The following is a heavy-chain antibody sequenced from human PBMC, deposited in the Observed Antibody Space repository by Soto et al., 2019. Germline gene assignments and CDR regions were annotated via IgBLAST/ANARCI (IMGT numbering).Heavy chain of an antibody. V-gene: IGHV4-30-2*01. J-gene: IGHJ4*02. CDR3: ARGNDSSGYYLYYFDY. CDR1: GGSISSGGYS. D-gene: IGHD3-22*01. CDR2: IYHSGST. Sequence: SETLSLTCAVSGGSISSGGYSWSWIRQPPGKGLEWIGYIYHSGSTYYNPSLKSRVTISVDRSKNQFSLKLSSVTAADTAVYYCARGNDSSGYYLYYFDYWGQGTLVTVSS.